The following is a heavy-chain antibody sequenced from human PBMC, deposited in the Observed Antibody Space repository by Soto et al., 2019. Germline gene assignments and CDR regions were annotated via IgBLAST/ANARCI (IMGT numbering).Heavy chain of an antibody. D-gene: IGHD6-13*01. V-gene: IGHV3-7*01. CDR3: ARDGVAAAGTGGYYYYGMDV. CDR1: GFTFSSYW. CDR2: IKQDGSEK. Sequence: GGSLRLSCAASGFTFSSYWMSWVRQAPGKGLEWVANIKQDGSEKYYVDSVKGRFTISRDNAKNSLYLQMNSLRAEDTAVYYSARDGVAAAGTGGYYYYGMDVWGQGTTVTVSS. J-gene: IGHJ6*02.